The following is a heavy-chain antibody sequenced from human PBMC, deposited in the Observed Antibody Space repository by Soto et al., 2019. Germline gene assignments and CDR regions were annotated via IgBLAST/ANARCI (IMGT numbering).Heavy chain of an antibody. V-gene: IGHV3-23*01. Sequence: PGGSLRLSCAASGFTFSSYAMSWVRQAPGKGLERVSGISGSGGSTYYADSVKGRFTISRDNSKNTLYVQMNSLRAEDTAVYYCAKDSLWLTAAAGTGNWFDPWGQGTLVTVSS. J-gene: IGHJ5*02. D-gene: IGHD6-13*01. CDR1: GFTFSSYA. CDR3: AKDSLWLTAAAGTGNWFDP. CDR2: ISGSGGST.